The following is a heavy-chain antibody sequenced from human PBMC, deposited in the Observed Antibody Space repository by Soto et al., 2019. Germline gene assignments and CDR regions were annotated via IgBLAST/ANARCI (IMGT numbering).Heavy chain of an antibody. Sequence: ASVKVSCKASGYTFTSYAMHWVRQAPGQRLEWMGWINAGNGNTKYSQKFQGRVTITRDTSASTAYMELSSLRSEDTAVYCCARERILIAVAGRGDYFDYWGQGTLVTVSS. CDR1: GYTFTSYA. CDR2: INAGNGNT. V-gene: IGHV1-3*01. D-gene: IGHD6-19*01. J-gene: IGHJ4*02. CDR3: ARERILIAVAGRGDYFDY.